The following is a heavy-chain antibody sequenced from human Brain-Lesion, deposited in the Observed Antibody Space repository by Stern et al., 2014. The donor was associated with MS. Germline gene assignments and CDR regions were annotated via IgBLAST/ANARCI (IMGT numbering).Heavy chain of an antibody. CDR1: GGSVSSTSYA. J-gene: IGHJ5*02. Sequence: VQLVESGPGLVKPSETLSLTCTVAGGSVSSTSYAWAWIRQPPGKGLEWVGTIYYSGNTYYSPSLQSRLTLSLDTSKNQFSLQLRSVTAADTAVYYCAGEEDIRYCSGGSCTGNWFDPWGQGTLVTVSS. CDR3: AGEEDIRYCSGGSCTGNWFDP. V-gene: IGHV4-39*01. D-gene: IGHD2-15*01. CDR2: IYYSGNT.